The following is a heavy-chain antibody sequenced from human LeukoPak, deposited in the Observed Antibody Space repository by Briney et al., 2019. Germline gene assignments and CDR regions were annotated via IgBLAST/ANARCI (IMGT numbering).Heavy chain of an antibody. CDR2: IYHSGST. D-gene: IGHD3-22*01. V-gene: IGHV4-38-2*02. Sequence: SETLSLTCTVSGYSISSGYYWGWIRQPPGKGLEWIGSIYHSGSTYYNPSLKSRVTISVDTSKNQFSLKLSSVTAADTAVYYYARECPIRDYYDSSGPPCWFDPWGQGTLVTVSS. J-gene: IGHJ5*02. CDR3: ARECPIRDYYDSSGPPCWFDP. CDR1: GYSISSGYY.